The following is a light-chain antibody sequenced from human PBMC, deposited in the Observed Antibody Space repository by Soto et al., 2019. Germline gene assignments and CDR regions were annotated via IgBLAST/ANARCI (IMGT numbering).Light chain of an antibody. CDR1: QNIFSS. V-gene: IGKV1-39*01. Sequence: DIQMTQSPSSLSASVGYRVTITCRAGQNIFSSLNWYQQKPWKAPKLLIXAASSLQSGVPSRFSGSGSGTDFTLTITSLQHEDFATYYCQQSYNSPPITFGQGTRLEIK. J-gene: IGKJ5*01. CDR2: AAS. CDR3: QQSYNSPPIT.